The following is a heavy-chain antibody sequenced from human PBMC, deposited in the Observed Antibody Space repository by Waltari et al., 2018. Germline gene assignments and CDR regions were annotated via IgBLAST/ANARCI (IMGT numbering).Heavy chain of an antibody. Sequence: QVQLQQWGAGLLKPSETLSLTCAVYGGSFSGYYWSWIRQPPGKGLEWIGEINHSGSTNYNPSRKSRVTISVDTSKNQFSLRLSSVTAADTAVYYCAILGAKRRGGDAPWGQGTLVTVSS. CDR2: INHSGST. V-gene: IGHV4-34*01. J-gene: IGHJ5*02. CDR1: GGSFSGYY. D-gene: IGHD2-21*02. CDR3: AILGAKRRGGDAP.